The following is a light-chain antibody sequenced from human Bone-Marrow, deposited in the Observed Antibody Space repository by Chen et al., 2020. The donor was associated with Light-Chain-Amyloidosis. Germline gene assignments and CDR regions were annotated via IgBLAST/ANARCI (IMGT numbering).Light chain of an antibody. CDR2: DES. Sequence: SYVLTPPSSVSVPPGQTATIACGGNNIGSTSVHWYQQTPGQAPLLVVYDESDRPSGIPERLSGYNSGNTATLNISRVEAGDEADYYCQVWDRSSDRPVFGGGTKLTVL. CDR1: NIGSTS. J-gene: IGLJ3*02. V-gene: IGLV3-21*02. CDR3: QVWDRSSDRPV.